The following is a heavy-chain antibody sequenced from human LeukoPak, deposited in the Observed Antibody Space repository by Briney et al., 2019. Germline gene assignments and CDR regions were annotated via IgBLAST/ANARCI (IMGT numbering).Heavy chain of an antibody. Sequence: GRSLRLSCAASGFTFSNYAMYWVRQAPGKGLEWVAVISYDANNRYYADSVKGRFTISRDNSRNTLYLQMDSLRAEDTAVYYCAKDRLSSGSYSLDYWGQGTLVTVSS. CDR2: ISYDANNR. CDR3: AKDRLSSGSYSLDY. D-gene: IGHD1-26*01. V-gene: IGHV3-30*04. CDR1: GFTFSNYA. J-gene: IGHJ4*02.